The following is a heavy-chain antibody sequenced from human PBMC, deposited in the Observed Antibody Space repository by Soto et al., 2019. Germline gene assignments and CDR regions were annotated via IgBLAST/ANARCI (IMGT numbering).Heavy chain of an antibody. V-gene: IGHV3-23*01. CDR1: GFTFSSYA. CDR3: AKGVDSYYYYGMDV. CDR2: ISGSGGST. Sequence: SLRLSCAASGFTFSSYAMSWVRQAPGKGLEWVSAISGSGGSTYYADSVKGRFTISRDNSKNTLYLQMNSLRAEDTAVYYCAKGVDSYYYYGMDVWGQGTTVTVSS. D-gene: IGHD3-9*01. J-gene: IGHJ6*02.